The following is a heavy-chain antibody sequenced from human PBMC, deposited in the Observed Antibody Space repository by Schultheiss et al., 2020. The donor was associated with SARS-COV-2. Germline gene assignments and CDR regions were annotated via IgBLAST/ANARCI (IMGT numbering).Heavy chain of an antibody. J-gene: IGHJ6*03. V-gene: IGHV3-33*01. CDR1: GFTFSSYG. Sequence: GESLKISCAASGFTFSSYGMHWVRQAPGKGLEWVAVIWYDGSNKYYADSVKGRFTISRDNSKNTLYLQMNSLRAEDTAVYYCARVGSSSSEGSVYYYYYYMDVWGKGTTVTVSS. CDR3: ARVGSSSSEGSVYYYYYYMDV. D-gene: IGHD6-6*01. CDR2: IWYDGSNK.